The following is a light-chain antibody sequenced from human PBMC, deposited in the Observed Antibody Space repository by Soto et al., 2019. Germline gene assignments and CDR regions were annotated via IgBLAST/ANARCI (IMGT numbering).Light chain of an antibody. CDR2: LEGSGSY. J-gene: IGLJ3*02. Sequence: QSVLTQSSSASASLGSSVKLTCTLSSGHSSYIIAWHQQQPGKAPRYLMKLEGSGSYNKGSGVPDRFSGSSSGADRYLTISNLQSEDEADYYCETWDSNTKLFGEGTKLPVL. CDR3: ETWDSNTKL. CDR1: SGHSSYI. V-gene: IGLV4-60*03.